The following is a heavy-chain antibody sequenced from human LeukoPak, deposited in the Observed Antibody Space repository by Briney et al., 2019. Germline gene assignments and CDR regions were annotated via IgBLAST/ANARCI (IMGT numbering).Heavy chain of an antibody. V-gene: IGHV3-53*01. D-gene: IGHD2-15*01. Sequence: GGSLRLSCAASGFTVSSNYMSWVRQAPGKGLEWVPVIYSGGSTYYADSVKGRFTIPRDNSKNTLYLQMNSLRAEDTAVYYCAGYVGVLAAFDYWGQGTLVTVSS. J-gene: IGHJ4*02. CDR2: IYSGGST. CDR3: AGYVGVLAAFDY. CDR1: GFTVSSNY.